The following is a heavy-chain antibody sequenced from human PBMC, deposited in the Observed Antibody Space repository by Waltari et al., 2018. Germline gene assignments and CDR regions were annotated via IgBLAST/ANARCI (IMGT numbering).Heavy chain of an antibody. CDR2: ISYSGTT. CDR1: GASINSGDYY. Sequence: QVHLQESGPGLAKPSQTLSLTCSVSGASINSGDYYWSWIRQPPGKGLEWIGYISYSGTTYYPPSLKSRVSISLDTAKNDFSLEVRSVPAADTAMYYCARVDTIFGVVPHADAFDIWGQGTMVTVAS. V-gene: IGHV4-30-4*08. CDR3: ARVDTIFGVVPHADAFDI. D-gene: IGHD3-3*01. J-gene: IGHJ3*02.